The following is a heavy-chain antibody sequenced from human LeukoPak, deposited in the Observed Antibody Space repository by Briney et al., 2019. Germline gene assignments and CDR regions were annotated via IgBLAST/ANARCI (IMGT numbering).Heavy chain of an antibody. J-gene: IGHJ4*02. D-gene: IGHD4-23*01. V-gene: IGHV1-69*04. Sequence: SVKVSCKASGGTFSSYAISWVRQAPGQGLEWMGRIIPILGIANYAQKFRGRVTITADKSTSTAYMELSSLRSEDTAVYYCASLNYGGNSGGWGQGTLVTVSS. CDR1: GGTFSSYA. CDR2: IIPILGIA. CDR3: ASLNYGGNSGG.